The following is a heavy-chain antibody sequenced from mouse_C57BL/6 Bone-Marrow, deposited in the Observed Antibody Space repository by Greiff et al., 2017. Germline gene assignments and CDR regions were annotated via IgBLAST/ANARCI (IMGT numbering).Heavy chain of an antibody. CDR1: GYSITSGYY. Sequence: EVQLVESGPGLVKPSQSLSLTCSVTGYSITSGYYWNWIRQFPGNKLEWMGYISYDGSNNYNPSLKNRISITPDTSKNQFFLKLNSVTTEDSATYYCGRAWFAYWGQGTLVTVSA. CDR2: ISYDGSN. CDR3: GRAWFAY. V-gene: IGHV3-6*01. J-gene: IGHJ3*01.